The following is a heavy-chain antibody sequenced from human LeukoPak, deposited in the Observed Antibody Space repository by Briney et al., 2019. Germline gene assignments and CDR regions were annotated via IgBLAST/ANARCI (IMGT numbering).Heavy chain of an antibody. Sequence: SQTLSLTCAISGDSVSSNSGAWNWIRQSPSRGLEWLGRTYYRSKWYNGYAVSVKSRITINPDTSKNQFSLKLTSVTAADTAVYYCAREGLASMIRGVIGYWGQGTLVTVSS. J-gene: IGHJ4*02. D-gene: IGHD3-10*01. CDR2: TYYRSKWYN. CDR1: GDSVSSNSGA. CDR3: AREGLASMIRGVIGY. V-gene: IGHV6-1*01.